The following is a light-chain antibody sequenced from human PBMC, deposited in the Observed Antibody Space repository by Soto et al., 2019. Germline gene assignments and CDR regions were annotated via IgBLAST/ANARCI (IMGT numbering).Light chain of an antibody. V-gene: IGKV3-15*01. J-gene: IGKJ4*01. CDR2: SAS. Sequence: EVVMTQSPATLSVSPRERATLSCRASQFVSTNLAWYQQKPGQAPRLLIYSASTRATGIPARFSGSGSGTEFTLTISSLQSEDSAVYYCQQFNNWPPLTFGGGTKVEIK. CDR1: QFVSTN. CDR3: QQFNNWPPLT.